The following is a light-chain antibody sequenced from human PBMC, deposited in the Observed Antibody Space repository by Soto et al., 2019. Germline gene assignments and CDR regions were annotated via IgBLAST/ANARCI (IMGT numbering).Light chain of an antibody. V-gene: IGLV2-11*01. Sequence: QSALTQPRSVSGSPGQSVTISCTGTSSDVGGYNYVSWYQQHPGKAPKLMIYDVTKRPSGVPDRFSGSKSGNTASLTISGLQAEDEADYYCSSYAGSYVIFGRGTKLTVL. J-gene: IGLJ2*01. CDR2: DVT. CDR3: SSYAGSYVI. CDR1: SSDVGGYNY.